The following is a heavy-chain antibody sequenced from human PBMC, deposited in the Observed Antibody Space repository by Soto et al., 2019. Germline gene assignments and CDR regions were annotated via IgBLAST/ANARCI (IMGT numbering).Heavy chain of an antibody. CDR1: GGSMSISTYY. Sequence: QVPLQESGPGLVKPSETLSLNCTVFGGSMSISTYYWGWIRQPPGKGLEWIGGMDYSGRAYYNPSLKSRVTISVDTTMNKFSLKLSSVTAADSAVYYCARHKRLTIVGVAPIRCSFDYWGQGDLFKVCS. CDR2: MDYSGRA. V-gene: IGHV4-39*01. CDR3: ARHKRLTIVGVAPIRCSFDY. J-gene: IGHJ4*02. D-gene: IGHD3-3*01.